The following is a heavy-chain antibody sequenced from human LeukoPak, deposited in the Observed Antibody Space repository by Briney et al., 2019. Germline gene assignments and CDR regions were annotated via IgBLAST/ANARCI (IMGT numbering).Heavy chain of an antibody. CDR3: ARITRITGTTSLGY. CDR1: GYTFTSYG. Sequence: ASVKVSCKASGYTFTSYGISWVRQAPGQGLEWMGWISAYNGNTNYAQKLQGRVTMTTDTSTSTAYMELRSLRSDDTAVYYCARITRITGTTSLGYWGQGTLVTVSS. J-gene: IGHJ4*02. V-gene: IGHV1-18*01. CDR2: ISAYNGNT. D-gene: IGHD1-7*01.